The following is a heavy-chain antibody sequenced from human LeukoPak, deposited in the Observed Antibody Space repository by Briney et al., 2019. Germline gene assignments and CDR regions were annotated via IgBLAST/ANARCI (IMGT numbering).Heavy chain of an antibody. V-gene: IGHV4-59*02. D-gene: IGHD2-21*02. CDR1: GGSVSGYY. CDR3: AREVGDADSDNWFDP. Sequence: SETLSLTCTVSGGSVSGYYWSWIRQPPGKGLEWIGYVYYSGSANYNPSLKSRITISVDISKNQVSLKVNSVTAADTAVYYCAREVGDADSDNWFDPWAREFRSPSPQ. J-gene: IGHJ5*02. CDR2: VYYSGSA.